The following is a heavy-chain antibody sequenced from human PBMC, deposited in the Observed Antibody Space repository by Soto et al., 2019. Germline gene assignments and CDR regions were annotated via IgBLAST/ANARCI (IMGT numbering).Heavy chain of an antibody. CDR3: ARSGRPYAILTGYYLRGGGSLGY. Sequence: QVQLQESGPGLVKPSETLSLTCTVSGGSISSYYWSWIRQPPGKGLAGSGYIYYSGSTNYNPSLKSRVTSSVETSKSQFSLKRSAVTAAHSAVYYCARSGRPYAILTGYYLRGGGSLGYWGQGTLVTVAS. CDR2: IYYSGST. V-gene: IGHV4-59*08. CDR1: GGSISSYY. J-gene: IGHJ4*02. D-gene: IGHD3-9*01.